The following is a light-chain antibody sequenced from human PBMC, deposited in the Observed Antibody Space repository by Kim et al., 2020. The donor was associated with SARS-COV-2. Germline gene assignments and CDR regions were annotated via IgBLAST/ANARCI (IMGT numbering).Light chain of an antibody. J-gene: IGKJ5*01. CDR1: QSVNND. CDR3: KKHNSRPIT. V-gene: IGKV3-15*01. Sequence: EIVMTQSPATLSVSPGERATVSCRASQSVNNDLAWYQQKPGQAPRLLIYGASSRATGIPARFSGSGSGTEFTRTISSLQSEDSAVYYCKKHNSRPITFGQGTRLEIK. CDR2: GAS.